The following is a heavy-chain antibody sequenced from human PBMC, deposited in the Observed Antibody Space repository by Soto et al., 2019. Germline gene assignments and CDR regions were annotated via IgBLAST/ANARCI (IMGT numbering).Heavy chain of an antibody. V-gene: IGHV1-69*04. CDR2: IIPILGIA. Sequence: SVKVSCKTSGFTFTRYGFHWVRQAPGQGLEWMGRIIPILGIANYAQKFQGRVTITADKSTSTAYMELSSLRSEDTAVYYCARFNLLWFGGGTGWFDPWGQGTLVTVSS. CDR1: GFTFTRYG. D-gene: IGHD3-10*01. CDR3: ARFNLLWFGGGTGWFDP. J-gene: IGHJ5*02.